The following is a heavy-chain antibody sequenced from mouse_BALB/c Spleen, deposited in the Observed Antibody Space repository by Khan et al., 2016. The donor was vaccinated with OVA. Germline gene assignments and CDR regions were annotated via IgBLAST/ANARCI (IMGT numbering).Heavy chain of an antibody. V-gene: IGHV5-9-3*01. Sequence: EVQLQESGGGVVKPGGSLKLSCSASGFTFSSFAMSWVRQTPEKRLEWVATISSGGHYTFYPDSVKGRFTISRDNARNTLYLQMSSLRSEDTAMYYCARSVVDYYAMDYWGQGTSVTVSS. J-gene: IGHJ4*01. CDR2: ISSGGHYT. CDR1: GFTFSSFA. CDR3: ARSVVDYYAMDY. D-gene: IGHD1-1*02.